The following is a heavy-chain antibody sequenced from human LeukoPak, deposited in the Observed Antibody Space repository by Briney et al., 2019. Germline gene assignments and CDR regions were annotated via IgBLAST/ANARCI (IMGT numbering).Heavy chain of an antibody. D-gene: IGHD3-10*02. V-gene: IGHV1-18*01. Sequence: ASVKVSCKASGYTFTSYGISWVRQAPGQGLEWMGWISAYNGNTNYAQKLQGRVTMTTDTSTSTAYMELRSLRSDDTAVYYCARDAFDVGNMFMGYKYYYYYYTMDVWGQGTTFTVSS. CDR1: GYTFTSYG. CDR3: ARDAFDVGNMFMGYKYYYYYYTMDV. J-gene: IGHJ6*02. CDR2: ISAYNGNT.